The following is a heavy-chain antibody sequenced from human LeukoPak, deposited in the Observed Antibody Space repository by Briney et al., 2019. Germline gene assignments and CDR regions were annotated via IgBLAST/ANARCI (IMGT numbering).Heavy chain of an antibody. V-gene: IGHV1-18*01. Sequence: GASVKVSCKASGYTFTSYGISWVRQAPGQGLEWMGWISAYNGNTNYAQKLQGRVTMTTDTSTSTAYMELRSLRSDDTAVYYCARASVHVTMVRGVIVPLGPDYWGQGTLVTVSS. J-gene: IGHJ4*02. CDR2: ISAYNGNT. D-gene: IGHD3-10*01. CDR1: GYTFTSYG. CDR3: ARASVHVTMVRGVIVPLGPDY.